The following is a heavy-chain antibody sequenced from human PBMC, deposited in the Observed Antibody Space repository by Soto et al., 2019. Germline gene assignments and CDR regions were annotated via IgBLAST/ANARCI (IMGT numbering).Heavy chain of an antibody. CDR2: INAGNGNT. D-gene: IGHD3-22*01. J-gene: IGHJ3*02. Sequence: QVQLVQSGAEVKKRGASVKVSCKASGYTFTSYAMHWVRQAPGQRLEWMGWINAGNGNTKYSQKFQGRVTITRDTSASTAYMELSSLRSEDTAVYYCARSEGYDSSGYYSDDAFDIWGQGTMVTVSS. CDR1: GYTFTSYA. CDR3: ARSEGYDSSGYYSDDAFDI. V-gene: IGHV1-3*01.